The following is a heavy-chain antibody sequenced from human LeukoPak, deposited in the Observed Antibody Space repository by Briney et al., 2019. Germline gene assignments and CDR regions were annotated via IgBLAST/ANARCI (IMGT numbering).Heavy chain of an antibody. CDR1: GGSISSYY. CDR2: IYYSGGT. D-gene: IGHD5-24*01. CDR3: ARVTRGWLQSSAFDI. Sequence: SSETLSLTCTVSGGSISSYYWSWIRQPPGKGLEWIGYIYYSGGTNYNPSLKSRVTISVDTSKNQFSLKLSSVTAADTAVYYCARVTRGWLQSSAFDIWGQGTMVTVSS. V-gene: IGHV4-59*01. J-gene: IGHJ3*02.